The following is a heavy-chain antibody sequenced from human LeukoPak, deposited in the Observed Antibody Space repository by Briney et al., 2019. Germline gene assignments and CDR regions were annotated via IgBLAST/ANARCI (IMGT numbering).Heavy chain of an antibody. J-gene: IGHJ4*02. CDR3: TRDQTPYY. CDR2: IGSKIYGGTP. Sequence: GGSLRLSCTASGFTFGDYAMTWVRQAPGKGLEWVGFIGSKIYGGTPEYAASVKGRFTISRDDSKGIAYLQMNSLKTEDTAVYYCTRDQTPYYWGQGTLVTVSS. V-gene: IGHV3-49*04. CDR1: GFTFGDYA.